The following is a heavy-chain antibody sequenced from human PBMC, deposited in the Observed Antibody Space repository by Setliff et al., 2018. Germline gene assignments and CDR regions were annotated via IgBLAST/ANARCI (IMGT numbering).Heavy chain of an antibody. D-gene: IGHD3-22*01. Sequence: SETLSLTCAVYGGSFSGYYWSWIRQPPGKGLEWIGEINHSGSTNYNPSLKRRVTISVDTSKNQFSLKLSSVTAADTAVYYCARGKNGSRQLVVLGWFDPWGQGTLVTVSS. CDR2: INHSGST. CDR3: ARGKNGSRQLVVLGWFDP. CDR1: GGSFSGYY. J-gene: IGHJ5*02. V-gene: IGHV4-34*01.